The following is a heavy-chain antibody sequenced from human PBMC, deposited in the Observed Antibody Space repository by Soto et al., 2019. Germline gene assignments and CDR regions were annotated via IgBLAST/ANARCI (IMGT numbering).Heavy chain of an antibody. J-gene: IGHJ4*02. CDR2: IYWENDQ. D-gene: IGHD6-13*01. Sequence: QITLKESGPTLVKPTQTLTLTCTFSGFSLSSSGVGVGWIRQPPAKALEWLAVIYWENDQRYSPSLESRLTITHATSNDPVVLTLTNLDPVDTATYYCAYRSRSSWYVFRHWGQGPLVTVSS. V-gene: IGHV2-5*02. CDR1: GFSLSSSGVG. CDR3: AYRSRSSWYVFRH.